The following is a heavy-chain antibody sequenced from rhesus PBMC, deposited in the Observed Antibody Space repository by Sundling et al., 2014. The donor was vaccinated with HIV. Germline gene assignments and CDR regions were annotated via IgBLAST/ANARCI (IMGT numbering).Heavy chain of an antibody. CDR1: GASISSYW. CDR3: ARLLVGTFDV. Sequence: QVQLQESGPGLVKPSETLSLTCTVSGASISSYWWNWIRQPPGKGLEWIGFISGSGASTNYNPSLKSRVTISKDTSKNQFSLRLTSVTAADTAVYFCARLLVGTFDVWGPGVLVTVSS. CDR2: ISGSGAST. J-gene: IGHJ5-1*01. V-gene: IGHV4-80*01. D-gene: IGHD5-24*01.